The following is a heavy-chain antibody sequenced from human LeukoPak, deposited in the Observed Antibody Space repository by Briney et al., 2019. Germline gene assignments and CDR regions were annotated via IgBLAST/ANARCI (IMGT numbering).Heavy chain of an antibody. D-gene: IGHD1-1*01. CDR1: GYTFTSYY. CDR3: ARDHPFKTGTTGPDAFDI. Sequence: RASVKVSCKASGYTFTSYYMHWVRQAPGQGLEWMGIINPSGGSTSYAQKFQGRVTMTRDTSTSTVYMELSSLRSEDTAVYYCARDHPFKTGTTGPDAFDIWGQGTMVTVSS. J-gene: IGHJ3*02. CDR2: INPSGGST. V-gene: IGHV1-46*01.